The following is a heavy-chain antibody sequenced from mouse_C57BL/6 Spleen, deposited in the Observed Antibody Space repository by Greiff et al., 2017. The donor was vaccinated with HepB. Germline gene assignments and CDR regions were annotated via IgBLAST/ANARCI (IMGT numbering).Heavy chain of an antibody. CDR1: GYTFTSYG. V-gene: IGHV1-81*01. CDR3: ARKEPLYAMDY. CDR2: IYPRSGNT. J-gene: IGHJ4*01. Sequence: VQLQQSGAELARPGASVKLSCKASGYTFTSYGISWVKQRTGQGLEWIGEIYPRSGNTYYNEKFKGKATLTADKSSSTAYMELRSLTSEDSAVYFCARKEPLYAMDYWGQGTSVTVSS.